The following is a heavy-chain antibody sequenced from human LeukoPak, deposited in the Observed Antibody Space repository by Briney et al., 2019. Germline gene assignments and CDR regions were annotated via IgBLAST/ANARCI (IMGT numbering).Heavy chain of an antibody. Sequence: GGSLRLSCAASGFTFSSYSMNWVRQAPGKGLEWVSSISSSSSYIYYAGSVKGRFTISRDNAKNSLYLQMNSLRAEDTAVYCCARDQIPKFDPWGQGTLVTVSS. V-gene: IGHV3-21*01. CDR2: ISSSSSYI. J-gene: IGHJ5*02. D-gene: IGHD2-2*01. CDR3: ARDQIPKFDP. CDR1: GFTFSSYS.